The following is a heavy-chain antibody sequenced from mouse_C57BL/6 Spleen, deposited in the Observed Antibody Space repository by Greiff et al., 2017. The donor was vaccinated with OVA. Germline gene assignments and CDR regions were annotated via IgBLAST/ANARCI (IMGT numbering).Heavy chain of an antibody. V-gene: IGHV5-4*03. CDR2: ISDGGSYT. Sequence: EVKLVESGGGLVKPGGSLKLSCAASGFTFSSYAMSWVRQTPEKRLEWVATISDGGSYTYYPDNVKGRFTISRDNAKNNLYLQMSHLKSEDTAMYYCARVSYFDYWGQGTTLTVSS. CDR3: ARVSYFDY. J-gene: IGHJ2*01. CDR1: GFTFSSYA.